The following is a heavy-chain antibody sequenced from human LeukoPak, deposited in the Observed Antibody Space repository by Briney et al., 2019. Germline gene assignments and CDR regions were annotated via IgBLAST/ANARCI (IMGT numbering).Heavy chain of an antibody. V-gene: IGHV3-23*01. CDR1: GFTFSSDA. CDR3: AKDVRCSGYDYTPDAFDI. D-gene: IGHD5-12*01. J-gene: IGHJ3*02. CDR2: ISGSGGST. Sequence: PGGSLRLSCAASGFTFSSDAMSWVRRAPGKGLEWVSAISGSGGSTYYADSVKGRFTISRDNSKNTLYLQMNSLRAEDTAVYYCAKDVRCSGYDYTPDAFDIWGQGTMVTVSS.